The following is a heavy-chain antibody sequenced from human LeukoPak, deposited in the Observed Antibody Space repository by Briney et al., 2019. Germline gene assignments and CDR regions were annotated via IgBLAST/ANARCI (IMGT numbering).Heavy chain of an antibody. CDR2: IRSKAYGGTT. J-gene: IGHJ4*02. Sequence: GRSLRLSCTASGFAFGDYAMSWVRQAPGKGLEWVGFIRSKAYGGTTEYAASVKGRFTISRDDSKSIAYLQMNSLKTEDTAVYYCTGDGAGELDYWGQGTLVTVSS. D-gene: IGHD7-27*01. V-gene: IGHV3-49*04. CDR3: TGDGAGELDY. CDR1: GFAFGDYA.